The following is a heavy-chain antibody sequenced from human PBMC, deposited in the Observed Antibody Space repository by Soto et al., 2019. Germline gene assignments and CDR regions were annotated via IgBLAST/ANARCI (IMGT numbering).Heavy chain of an antibody. CDR2: FDPEDGET. Sequence: ASVKVSCKVSGYTLTELSMHWVRQAPGKGLEWMGGFDPEDGETIYAQKFQGRVTMTEDTSTDTAYMELSSLRSEDTAVYYCATDQSRYYYGSGSYYNLYYYYGMDIWGQGTTVTVSS. CDR1: GYTLTELS. CDR3: ATDQSRYYYGSGSYYNLYYYYGMDI. D-gene: IGHD3-10*01. J-gene: IGHJ6*02. V-gene: IGHV1-24*01.